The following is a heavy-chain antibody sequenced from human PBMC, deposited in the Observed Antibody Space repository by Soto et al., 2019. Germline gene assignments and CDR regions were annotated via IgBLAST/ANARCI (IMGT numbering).Heavy chain of an antibody. Sequence: SETLSLTCTVSGGSISSYYWSWIRQPPGKGLEWIGYIYYSGSTNYNPSLKSRVTISVDTSKNQFSLKLSSVTAADTAVYYCAKSSSWYFDYWGQGTLVTVSS. D-gene: IGHD6-13*01. CDR3: AKSSSWYFDY. V-gene: IGHV4-59*01. J-gene: IGHJ4*02. CDR1: GGSISSYY. CDR2: IYYSGST.